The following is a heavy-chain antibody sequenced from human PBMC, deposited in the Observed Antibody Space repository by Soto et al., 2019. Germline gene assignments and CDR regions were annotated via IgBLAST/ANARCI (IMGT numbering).Heavy chain of an antibody. Sequence: QITLKESGPPLVKPTQTLTLTCTFSGFSLSTSGVGVGWIRQPPGKALEWLALIYWDDDKRYSPSLKSRLTTTRDTPKNQGVLTMTNMDPVETATYYCAHRRDSSSWGYRAHNWFDPWGQGTLVTVSS. CDR2: IYWDDDK. CDR3: AHRRDSSSWGYRAHNWFDP. CDR1: GFSLSTSGVG. V-gene: IGHV2-5*02. J-gene: IGHJ5*02. D-gene: IGHD6-13*01.